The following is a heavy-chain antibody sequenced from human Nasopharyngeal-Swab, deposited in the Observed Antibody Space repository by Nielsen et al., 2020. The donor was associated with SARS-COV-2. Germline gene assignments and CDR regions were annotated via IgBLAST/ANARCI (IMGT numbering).Heavy chain of an antibody. J-gene: IGHJ4*02. Sequence: GSLRLSCTVSGGSISSYYWSWIRQPAGKGLEWIGRIYTSGSTNYNPSLKSRVTMSVDTSKNQFSLKLSSVTAADTAVYYCARSPYYYDSSGYQYYFDYWGQGTLVTVSS. CDR3: ARSPYYYDSSGYQYYFDY. CDR2: IYTSGST. D-gene: IGHD3-22*01. V-gene: IGHV4-4*07. CDR1: GGSISSYY.